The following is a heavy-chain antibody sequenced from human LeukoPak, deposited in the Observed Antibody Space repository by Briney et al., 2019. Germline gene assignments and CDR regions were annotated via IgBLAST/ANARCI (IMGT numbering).Heavy chain of an antibody. J-gene: IGHJ4*02. CDR1: GFTFSTYA. Sequence: PGGSLRLSCSASGFTFSTYAMHWVRQAPGKGLEYVPAISNNGGSTYYADSVKGRFTISRDNSKNTLYLQMSSLRTEDTAVYYCVKALGQWLVYYFDYWGQGTLVTVSS. V-gene: IGHV3-64D*09. CDR3: VKALGQWLVYYFDY. CDR2: ISNNGGST. D-gene: IGHD6-19*01.